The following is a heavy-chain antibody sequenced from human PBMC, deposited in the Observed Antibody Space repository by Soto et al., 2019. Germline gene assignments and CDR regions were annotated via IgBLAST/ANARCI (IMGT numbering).Heavy chain of an antibody. CDR1: WGSISSGGDY. V-gene: IGHV4-30-4*01. Sequence: PSETLSLTCTVSWGSISSGGDYWIWIHPPPGKGLEWIGYIYYSGSTYYNPSLKSRVTISVDTSKNQFSLKLSSVTAADTAVYYCARAPQYYDFWSGFLDYWGQGTLVTVPS. D-gene: IGHD3-3*01. J-gene: IGHJ4*02. CDR3: ARAPQYYDFWSGFLDY. CDR2: IYYSGST.